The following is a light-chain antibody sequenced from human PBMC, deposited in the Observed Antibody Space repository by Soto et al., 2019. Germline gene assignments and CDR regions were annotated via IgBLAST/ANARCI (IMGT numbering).Light chain of an antibody. Sequence: DIQMTQSPSTLSASVGDRVTITCRASQSISSWSAWYQQKPGKAPKLLIYKASSLESGVPSRFSGSRSGPDFTLTISSLQPEDFATYYCQQSYSSPPTFGQGTKVDIK. J-gene: IGKJ1*01. CDR1: QSISSW. V-gene: IGKV1-5*03. CDR3: QQSYSSPPT. CDR2: KAS.